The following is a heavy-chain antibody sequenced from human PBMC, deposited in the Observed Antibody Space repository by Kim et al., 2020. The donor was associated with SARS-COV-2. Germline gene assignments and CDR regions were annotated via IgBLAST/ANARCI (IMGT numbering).Heavy chain of an antibody. CDR1: GFTFSSYS. D-gene: IGHD5-12*01. CDR2: ISSSSSYI. Sequence: GGSLRLSCAASGFTFSSYSMNWVRQAPGKGLEWVSSISSSSSYIYYADSVKGRFTISRDNAKNSLYLQMNSLRAEDTAVYYCARAVVATITTYYYYYMDVWGKGTTVTVSS. V-gene: IGHV3-21*01. CDR3: ARAVVATITTYYYYYMDV. J-gene: IGHJ6*03.